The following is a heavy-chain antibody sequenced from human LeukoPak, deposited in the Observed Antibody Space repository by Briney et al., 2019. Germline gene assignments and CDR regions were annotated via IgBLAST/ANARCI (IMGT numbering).Heavy chain of an antibody. D-gene: IGHD1-26*01. Sequence: ASVKVSCKASGYTFTSYDINWVRQATGQGLEWMGWMNPNSGNTGYAQKFQGRVTITRNTSISTAYMELSSLRSEDTAVYYCARGEWEAYYYYYMDVWGKGTTVTVSS. CDR2: MNPNSGNT. CDR3: ARGEWEAYYYYYMDV. J-gene: IGHJ6*03. V-gene: IGHV1-8*03. CDR1: GYTFTSYD.